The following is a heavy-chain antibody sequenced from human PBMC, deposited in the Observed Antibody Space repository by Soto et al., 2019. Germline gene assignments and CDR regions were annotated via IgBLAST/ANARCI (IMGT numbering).Heavy chain of an antibody. Sequence: GSLRLSCAASGFTFSTYWMSWVRQAPGKGLEWVANIKQDGSEKYYVDSVKGRFTISRDNAKKSLNLQMNNLRAEDTAVYYCASPRYCSSTSCYGTFENWGQGTLVTVSS. D-gene: IGHD2-2*01. V-gene: IGHV3-7*03. CDR3: ASPRYCSSTSCYGTFEN. J-gene: IGHJ4*02. CDR1: GFTFSTYW. CDR2: IKQDGSEK.